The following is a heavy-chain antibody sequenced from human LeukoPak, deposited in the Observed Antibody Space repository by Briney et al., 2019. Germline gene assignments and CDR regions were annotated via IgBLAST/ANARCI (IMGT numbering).Heavy chain of an antibody. V-gene: IGHV3-9*01. D-gene: IGHD3-16*01. CDR3: AKDYPPFGMITEWYFDY. CDR1: GFTFDDYA. Sequence: PGRSLRLSCAASGFTFDDYAMHWVRQAPGKGLEWVSGISWNSGSIGYADSVKGRFTISRDNAKNSLYLQMNSLRAEDTALYYCAKDYPPFGMITEWYFDYWGQGTLVTVSS. J-gene: IGHJ4*02. CDR2: ISWNSGSI.